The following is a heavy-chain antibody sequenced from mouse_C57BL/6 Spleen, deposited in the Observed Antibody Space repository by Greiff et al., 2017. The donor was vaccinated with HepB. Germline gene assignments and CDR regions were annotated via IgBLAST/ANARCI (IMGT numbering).Heavy chain of an antibody. V-gene: IGHV8-2*01. CDR2: WNNDNY. J-gene: IGHJ4*01. CDR3: WRGRDYDYDDAMDY. CDR1: ISLSTSGMGL. D-gene: IGHD2-4*01. Sequence: QQSQTLRLACTFSGISLSTSGMGLSWLRKPSGKALEWLASIWNNDNYYNPSLKSRLTISKETSNYQVFLKLTSVDTADSATYYGAWRGRDYDYDDAMDYWGQGTSVTVSS.